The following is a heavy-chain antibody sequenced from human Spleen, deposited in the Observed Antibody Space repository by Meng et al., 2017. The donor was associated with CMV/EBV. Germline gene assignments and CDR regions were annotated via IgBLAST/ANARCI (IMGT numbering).Heavy chain of an antibody. Sequence: LSLTCAASELTVSANYMSWVRQAPGKGLECVSLIYNTGTTYYADSVKGRFTISRDHSKNTLYLQMNSLRPEDTAVYYCARGWDQRAVGELSFSWGQGTLVTVSS. V-gene: IGHV3-66*02. D-gene: IGHD3-16*02. CDR3: ARGWDQRAVGELSFS. CDR2: IYNTGTT. CDR1: ELTVSANY. J-gene: IGHJ4*02.